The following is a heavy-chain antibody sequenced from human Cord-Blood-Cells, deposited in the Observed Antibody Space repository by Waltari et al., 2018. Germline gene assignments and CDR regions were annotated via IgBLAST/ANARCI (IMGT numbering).Heavy chain of an antibody. CDR3: AYYDFWSGHYYYYMDV. CDR2: IIPIFGTA. CDR1: GGHFRSYA. J-gene: IGHJ6*03. Sequence: QVQLVQSGDQVKKPGSSVKVSCKASGGHFRSYAISWVRQAPGQGLEWMGGIIPIFGTANYAQKFQGRVTITADKSTSTAYMELSSLRAEDTAVYYCAYYDFWSGHYYYYMDVWGKGTTVTVSS. D-gene: IGHD3-3*01. V-gene: IGHV1-69*06.